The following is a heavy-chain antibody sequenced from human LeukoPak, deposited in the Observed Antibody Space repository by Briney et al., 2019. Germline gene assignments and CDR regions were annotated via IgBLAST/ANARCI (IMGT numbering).Heavy chain of an antibody. V-gene: IGHV1-69*13. J-gene: IGHJ6*03. CDR1: GGTFSSYA. CDR3: ARGIPKANYGGYYYYMDV. Sequence: ASVKVSCKASGGTFSSYAISWVRQTPGQGLEWMGGIIPIFGTANYAQKFQGRVTITADESTSTAYMELSSLRSEDTAVYYCARGIPKANYGGYYYYMDVWGKGTTVTVSS. CDR2: IIPIFGTA. D-gene: IGHD4-17*01.